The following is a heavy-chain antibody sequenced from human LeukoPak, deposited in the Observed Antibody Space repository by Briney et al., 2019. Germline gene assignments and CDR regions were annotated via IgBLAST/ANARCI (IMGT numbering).Heavy chain of an antibody. J-gene: IGHJ4*02. CDR1: GYTFTSYD. Sequence: GASVKVSCKASGYTFTSYDINWVRQATGQGLEWMGWMNPNSGNTGYAQKFQGRVTMTRNTSISTAYMGLSSLGSEDTAVYYCARGASLRAVVVGATTSPPMPYDFWGQGTLVTVSS. CDR2: MNPNSGNT. D-gene: IGHD2-15*01. V-gene: IGHV1-8*01. CDR3: ARGASLRAVVVGATTSPPMPYDF.